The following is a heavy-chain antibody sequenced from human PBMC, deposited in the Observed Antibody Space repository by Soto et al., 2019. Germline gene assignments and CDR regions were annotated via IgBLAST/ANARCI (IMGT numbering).Heavy chain of an antibody. D-gene: IGHD2-15*01. CDR3: VVEDLGMEV. J-gene: IGHJ6*02. V-gene: IGHV3-53*01. Sequence: GGSLRLCCAASGFTVSTNYRTWVRQTPGKGLEWVSIIYSNGNTYYADSVKGRFTISRDNSKNTLYLQMNSLRVDDTAVYYCVVEDLGMEVWGQGTTVTVSS. CDR1: GFTVSTNY. CDR2: IYSNGNT.